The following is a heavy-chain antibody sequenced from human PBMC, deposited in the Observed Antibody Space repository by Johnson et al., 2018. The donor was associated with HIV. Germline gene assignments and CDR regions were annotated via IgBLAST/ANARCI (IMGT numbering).Heavy chain of an antibody. CDR2: ISWNSGSI. Sequence: VQLVESGGGLVQPGRSLRLSCAASGFTFDDYAMHWVRQAPGKGLEWVSGISWNSGSIGYADSVKGRFTISRDNSKNTLHLQMNSLRAEDTAVYYCAKGLIMIVFGGGLAHDAFDMWGQGTMVTVSS. CDR3: AKGLIMIVFGGGLAHDAFDM. J-gene: IGHJ3*02. D-gene: IGHD3-16*01. CDR1: GFTFDDYA. V-gene: IGHV3-9*01.